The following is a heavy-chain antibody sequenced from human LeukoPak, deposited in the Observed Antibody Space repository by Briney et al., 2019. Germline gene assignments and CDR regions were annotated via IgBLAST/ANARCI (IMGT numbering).Heavy chain of an antibody. J-gene: IGHJ4*02. V-gene: IGHV4-4*02. CDR1: GGSIISSNW. Sequence: NPSGTLSLTCTVSGGSIISSNWWSWVRQPPGKGLEWIGEMFHSGNTNYNPSLKSRITISIDKSKNQFSLSLTSMTAADTAVYYCATVVVTALSPFHFDSWGQGTLVTVSS. CDR3: ATVVVTALSPFHFDS. D-gene: IGHD2-21*02. CDR2: MFHSGNT.